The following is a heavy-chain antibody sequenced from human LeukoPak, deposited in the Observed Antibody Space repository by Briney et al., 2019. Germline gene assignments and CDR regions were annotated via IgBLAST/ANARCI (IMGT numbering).Heavy chain of an antibody. CDR1: RGTFSSYA. V-gene: IGHV1-69*05. Sequence: SVKVSCKASRGTFSSYAISWVRQAPGQGLEWMGGIIPIFGTANHAQKFQGRVTISTDESTSTAYMELSSLRSDDTAVYYCARDGVAEYYFDYRDQGTLVTVSS. J-gene: IGHJ4*02. CDR2: IIPIFGTA. D-gene: IGHD6-19*01. CDR3: ARDGVAEYYFDY.